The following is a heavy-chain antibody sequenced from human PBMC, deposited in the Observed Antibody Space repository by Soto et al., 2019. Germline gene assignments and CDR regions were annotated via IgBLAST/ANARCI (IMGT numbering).Heavy chain of an antibody. Sequence: QSQTLSLTCAISGDSVSSNSAAWNWIRQSPSRGLEWLGRTYYRSKWYNDYAVSVKSRITINPDTSKNQFSLQLNSVTPEDTAVYYCARDTSLEITGTTFVTYYYGMDVWGQGTTVTVSS. CDR2: TYYRSKWYN. CDR3: ARDTSLEITGTTFVTYYYGMDV. CDR1: GDSVSSNSAA. D-gene: IGHD1-7*01. J-gene: IGHJ6*02. V-gene: IGHV6-1*01.